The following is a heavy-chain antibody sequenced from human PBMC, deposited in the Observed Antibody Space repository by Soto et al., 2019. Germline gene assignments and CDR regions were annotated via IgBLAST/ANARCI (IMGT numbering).Heavy chain of an antibody. Sequence: PGESLKISCKGSGYIFAGYWITWVLQKPGEGLEWMGRIDPSDSQTYYSPSFRGHVTISVTKSITTVFLQWSSLRASDTAMYYCARQIYDSDTGPNFQYYFDSWGQGTPVTVSS. D-gene: IGHD3-22*01. CDR2: IDPSDSQT. CDR1: GYIFAGYW. J-gene: IGHJ4*02. CDR3: ARQIYDSDTGPNFQYYFDS. V-gene: IGHV5-10-1*01.